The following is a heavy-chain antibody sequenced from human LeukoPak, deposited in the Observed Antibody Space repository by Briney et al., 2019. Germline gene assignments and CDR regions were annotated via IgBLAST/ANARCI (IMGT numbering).Heavy chain of an antibody. CDR3: ATEGEQWXXLDS. D-gene: IGHD6-19*01. CDR2: ISWEGVTT. V-gene: IGHV3-43*01. J-gene: IGHJ5*01. Sequence: GGSLRLSCAASGFTFDDYTMHGVRQARGRGREGVSLISWEGVTTYYADSVKGRFTISRDNSKNSLYLQMNSLRTEDTALYYCATEGEQWXXLDSWGXXXLVTVSS. CDR1: GFTFDDYT.